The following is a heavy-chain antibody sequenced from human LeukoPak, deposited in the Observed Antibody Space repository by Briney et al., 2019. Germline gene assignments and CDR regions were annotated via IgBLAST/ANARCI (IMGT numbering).Heavy chain of an antibody. Sequence: SETLSLTCAVYGGSFSGYYWSWIRQPPGKGLEWIGEINHSGSTNYNPSLKSRVTISVDTSKNQFSLKLSSVTAADTAVYYCARVLYGSGSYRYYFDYWGQGTLVTVSS. CDR2: INHSGST. CDR3: ARVLYGSGSYRYYFDY. CDR1: GGSFSGYY. V-gene: IGHV4-34*01. J-gene: IGHJ4*02. D-gene: IGHD3-10*01.